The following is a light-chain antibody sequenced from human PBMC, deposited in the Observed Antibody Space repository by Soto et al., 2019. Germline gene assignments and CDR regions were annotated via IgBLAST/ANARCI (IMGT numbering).Light chain of an antibody. J-gene: IGLJ3*02. Sequence: QSVLTQTPSVSAAPGQKVTISCSGSNSNIGKNYVSWYQQLPGTAPKLLIYEDDKRPSGIPDRFSGSKSGTSSTLAITGLQTGDEADYYCGTWDGSPNTVVFGGGTKVTV. CDR2: EDD. CDR1: NSNIGKNY. CDR3: GTWDGSPNTVV. V-gene: IGLV1-51*01.